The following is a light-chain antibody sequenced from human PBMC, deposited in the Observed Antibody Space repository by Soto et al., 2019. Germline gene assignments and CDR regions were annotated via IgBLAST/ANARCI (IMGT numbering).Light chain of an antibody. CDR1: SSNIGDNY. CDR3: GTWDNSLRALV. J-gene: IGLJ1*01. Sequence: QSLLSQPPSVSAAPGQRVTISCSGTSSNIGDNYVSWYQHLPETAPKLLIYDNSHRPSGIPDRFSGSKSGTSATLGITGLQTGDEADYYCGTWDNSLRALVFGTGTKVTVL. CDR2: DNS. V-gene: IGLV1-51*01.